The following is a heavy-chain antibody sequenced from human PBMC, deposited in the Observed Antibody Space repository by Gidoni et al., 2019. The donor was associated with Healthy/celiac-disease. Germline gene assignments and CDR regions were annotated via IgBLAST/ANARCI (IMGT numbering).Heavy chain of an antibody. CDR1: GFTFDDYA. V-gene: IGHV3-9*01. D-gene: IGHD3-22*01. Sequence: EVQLVESGGGLLQPGRSLRLSCAASGFTFDDYAMPWVRQAPGKGLEWVSGISWNSGSIGYADSVKGRFTISRDNAKNSLYLQMNSLRAEDTALYYCAKARLKYYYDSSGSVGAFDIWGQGTMVTVSS. CDR3: AKARLKYYYDSSGSVGAFDI. CDR2: ISWNSGSI. J-gene: IGHJ3*02.